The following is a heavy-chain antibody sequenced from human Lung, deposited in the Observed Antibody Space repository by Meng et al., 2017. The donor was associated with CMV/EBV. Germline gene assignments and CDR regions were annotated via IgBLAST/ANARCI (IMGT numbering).Heavy chain of an antibody. J-gene: IGHJ4*02. CDR2: IGVYDGKT. Sequence: ASVXVSXKASGYTFTTYGISWVRQAPGQGLEWMGWIGVYDGKTNYAQKLQGRVTMTTDISTTTAYMDLRSLRSDDTAVYYCARDRGISGTTFRGDYWSQGTLVTVSS. CDR3: ARDRGISGTTFRGDY. D-gene: IGHD1-20*01. CDR1: GYTFTTYG. V-gene: IGHV1-18*01.